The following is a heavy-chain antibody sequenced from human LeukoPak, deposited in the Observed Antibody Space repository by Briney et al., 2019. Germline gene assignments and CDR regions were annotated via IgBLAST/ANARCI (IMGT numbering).Heavy chain of an antibody. Sequence: PSETLSLTCTVSGGSISSSSYYWGWIRQPPGKGLEWIRSIYYSGSTYYNPSLKSRVTISVDTSKNQFSLKLSSVTAADTAVYYCARDQDYGDDYDSTGLEAFDIWGQGTMVTVSS. J-gene: IGHJ3*02. CDR2: IYYSGST. CDR1: GGSISSSSYY. V-gene: IGHV4-39*07. CDR3: ARDQDYGDDYDSTGLEAFDI. D-gene: IGHD3-22*01.